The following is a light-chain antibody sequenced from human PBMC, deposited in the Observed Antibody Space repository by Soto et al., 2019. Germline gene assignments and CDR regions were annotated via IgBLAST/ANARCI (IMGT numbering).Light chain of an antibody. CDR1: QSVSSY. CDR2: GAS. J-gene: IGKJ2*03. Sequence: EVVLTQSPGTLSLSPGERATLSCRASQSVSSYLAWYQHKPGQAPRLLIYGASSRATGVPDRFSGSGSGTDFTLTISRLEAEDFAVFYCQQYGSSYSFGQGTKLEIK. CDR3: QQYGSSYS. V-gene: IGKV3-20*01.